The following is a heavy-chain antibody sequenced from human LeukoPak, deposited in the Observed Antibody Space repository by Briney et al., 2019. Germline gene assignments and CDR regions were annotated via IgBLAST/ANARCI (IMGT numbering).Heavy chain of an antibody. CDR3: ARDRALNSLGYCSSTGCPAIRDDAFDI. D-gene: IGHD2-2*01. CDR1: GGSIRSGDYY. Sequence: SQTLSLTCTVSGGSIRSGDYYWTWIRQPPGKGLEWIGYIYYSGSTYYNPSLKSRVTISVDTSKNQFSLKLSSVTAADTAVYYCARDRALNSLGYCSSTGCPAIRDDAFDIWGQGTMVTVSS. CDR2: IYYSGST. J-gene: IGHJ3*02. V-gene: IGHV4-30-4*01.